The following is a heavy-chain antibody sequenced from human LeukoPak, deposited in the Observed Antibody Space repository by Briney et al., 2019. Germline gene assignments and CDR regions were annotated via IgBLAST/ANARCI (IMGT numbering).Heavy chain of an antibody. V-gene: IGHV1-2*02. Sequence: ASVKVSCKAPGYTFTGYYMHWVRQAAGQGLEWMGWINPNSGGTNYAQKFQGRVTMTRDTSISTAYMELSRLRSDDTAVYYCARRAGYYGSSGYYSLDYWGQGTLVTVSS. J-gene: IGHJ4*02. CDR2: INPNSGGT. D-gene: IGHD3-22*01. CDR1: GYTFTGYY. CDR3: ARRAGYYGSSGYYSLDY.